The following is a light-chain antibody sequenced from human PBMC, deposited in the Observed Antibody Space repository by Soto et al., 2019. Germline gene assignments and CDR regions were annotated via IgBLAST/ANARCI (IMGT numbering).Light chain of an antibody. CDR2: KAS. V-gene: IGKV1-5*03. CDR3: QQCNTFWT. CDR1: QSISSW. J-gene: IGKJ1*01. Sequence: DIQMTQSPSTLSASVGDRVTITCRASQSISSWLAWYQQKPGKAPKLLMYKASSLQSGVPSRFRGSGSGTEFTLTISSLQPDDFATYYCQQCNTFWTFGQGTKVEIK.